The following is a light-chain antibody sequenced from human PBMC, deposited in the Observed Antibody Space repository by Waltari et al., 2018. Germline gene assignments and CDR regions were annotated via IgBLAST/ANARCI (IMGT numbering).Light chain of an antibody. CDR1: TGIGGNSDF. CDR2: EVI. V-gene: IGLV2-23*02. CDR3: CSYVQKDIWL. J-gene: IGLJ3*02. Sequence: QSALTQPASVSGAPGQSITISCSAVTGIGGNSDFVPWYQHHPGKVPKLLIYEVIKRPPDISVRFTGSKSGNTASLSISGLQADDEADYYCCSYVQKDIWLFGRGTKVTVL.